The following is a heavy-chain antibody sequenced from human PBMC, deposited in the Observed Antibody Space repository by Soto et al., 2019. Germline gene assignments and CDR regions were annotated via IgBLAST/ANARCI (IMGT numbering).Heavy chain of an antibody. J-gene: IGHJ1*01. D-gene: IGHD2-2*01. CDR3: ARIWPNKDCSSLSCPYLFEH. CDR1: VFTFIRYI. Sequence: GLSLRLSCEPSVFTFIRYISNCIVQSPRKGRQCLSSISSTSAHTVYPNSVKGRCTVSTDNAKDSLYLQMNRLRVEDKAVYYCARIWPNKDCSSLSCPYLFEHWGEGALVNVSS. CDR2: ISSTSAHT. V-gene: IGHV3-21*06.